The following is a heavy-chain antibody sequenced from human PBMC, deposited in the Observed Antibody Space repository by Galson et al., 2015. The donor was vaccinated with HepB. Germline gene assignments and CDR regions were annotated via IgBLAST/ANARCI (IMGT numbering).Heavy chain of an antibody. CDR1: GFTVSSNY. CDR3: GRGVTLAAHEVFDI. V-gene: IGHV3-66*01. CDR2: MYSGGSS. Sequence: SLRLSCAASGFTVSSNYMTWVRHVPGRGLEWLSVMYSGGSSYFANSVQGRFTISRDNSKNTLYLQMNSLRAYDTAVYYCGRGVTLAAHEVFDIWGQGTMGTVSS. J-gene: IGHJ3*02. D-gene: IGHD4-23*01.